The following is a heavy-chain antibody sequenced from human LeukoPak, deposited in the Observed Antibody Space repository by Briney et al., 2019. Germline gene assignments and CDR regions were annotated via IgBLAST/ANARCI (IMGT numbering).Heavy chain of an antibody. CDR2: ISSSGSTI. J-gene: IGHJ5*02. CDR1: GGSISSSSYY. D-gene: IGHD2-2*01. V-gene: IGHV3-11*01. CDR3: ARTIVVVPADNWFDP. Sequence: LSLTCTVSGGSISSSSYYWGWIRQPPGKGLEWVSYISSSGSTIYYADSVKGRFTISRDNAKNSLYLQMNSLRAEDTAVYYCARTIVVVPADNWFDPWGQGTLVTVSS.